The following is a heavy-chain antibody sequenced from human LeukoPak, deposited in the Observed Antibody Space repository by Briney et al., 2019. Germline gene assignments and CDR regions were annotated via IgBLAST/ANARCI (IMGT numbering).Heavy chain of an antibody. CDR2: ISGSGGTT. Sequence: GGSLRLSCAASGFTFSSYGMNWVRQAPGKGLEWVSCISGSGGTTYYSDSVKGRFTISRDNSKNSLSLQVSSLRAEDTAVYYCAKTNGYYSDWGQGTLVTVSS. J-gene: IGHJ4*02. D-gene: IGHD3-22*01. CDR1: GFTFSSYG. V-gene: IGHV3-23*01. CDR3: AKTNGYYSD.